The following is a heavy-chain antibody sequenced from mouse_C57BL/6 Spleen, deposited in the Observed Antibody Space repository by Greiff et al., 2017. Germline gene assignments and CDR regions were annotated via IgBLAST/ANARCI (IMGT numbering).Heavy chain of an antibody. CDR2: IYPGDGDT. V-gene: IGHV1-80*01. CDR1: GYAFSSYW. Sequence: QVQLKESGAELVKPGASVKISCKASGYAFSSYWMNWVKQRPGKGLEWIGQIYPGDGDTNYNGKFKGKATLTADKSSSTAYMQLRSLTSEDSAVYFCARGDYGSRPYAMDYWGQGTSVTVSS. CDR3: ARGDYGSRPYAMDY. D-gene: IGHD1-1*01. J-gene: IGHJ4*01.